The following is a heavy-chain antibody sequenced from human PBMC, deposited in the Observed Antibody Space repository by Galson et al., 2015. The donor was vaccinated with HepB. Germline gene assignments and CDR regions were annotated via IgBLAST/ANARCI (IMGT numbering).Heavy chain of an antibody. CDR2: ISKSSSTQ. CDR3: ARARLVSGIVGAGDPPAGYHYYMDV. V-gene: IGHV3-48*02. J-gene: IGHJ6*03. Sequence: SLRLSCAASGFTFNTYNMNWVRQAPGKGLAWLAYISKSSSTQYYADSVKGRFTISGDNAKTSLYLQVNSLRDEDTAVYYFARARLVSGIVGAGDPPAGYHYYMDVLGKGTTLTVSS. D-gene: IGHD6-19*01. CDR1: GFTFNTYN.